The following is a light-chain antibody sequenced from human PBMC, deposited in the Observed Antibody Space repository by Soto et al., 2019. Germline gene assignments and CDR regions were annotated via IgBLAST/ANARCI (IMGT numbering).Light chain of an antibody. Sequence: DIVMTQTPLSLPVTPGEPASISCRSSQSLLNSDNGDTYLDWYLQKPGQSPKPLIHTVSYRASGVPDRFICSGSSTYFTLKIRRVEADDVGVYCCMQRIGFPLTFCQGTKLEIK. CDR3: MQRIGFPLT. CDR2: TVS. CDR1: QSLLNSDNGDTY. J-gene: IGKJ2*01. V-gene: IGKV2-40*01.